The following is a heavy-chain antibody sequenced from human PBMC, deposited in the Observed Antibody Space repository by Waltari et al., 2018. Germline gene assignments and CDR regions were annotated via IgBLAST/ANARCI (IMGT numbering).Heavy chain of an antibody. Sequence: QVQLQESGPGLVKPSETLSLTCTVSGYSITSGYYWGCIRNPPGKGLEWIGSIYHSGNTYYNPSLKGRLTISVDTSKNQFSLRLSSVTAADTAVYYCARAPMSGAATGTFDFWGLGSLVTVSP. J-gene: IGHJ4*02. CDR2: IYHSGNT. D-gene: IGHD6-13*01. V-gene: IGHV4-38-2*02. CDR1: GYSITSGYY. CDR3: ARAPMSGAATGTFDF.